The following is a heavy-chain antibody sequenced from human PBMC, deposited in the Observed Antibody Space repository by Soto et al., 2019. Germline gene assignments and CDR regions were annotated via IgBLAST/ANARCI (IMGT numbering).Heavy chain of an antibody. J-gene: IGHJ6*03. CDR3: AREPRPLITPVGYYMDV. Sequence: SETLSLTCTVSGGPISSSGYYWSWIRQHPGKGLEWIGSISYSGSTYYNPSLKGRVTISVDTSKSQFSLKLNSVSAADTAVYYCAREPRPLITPVGYYMDVWGKGTTVTVSS. CDR1: GGPISSSGYY. CDR2: ISYSGST. D-gene: IGHD3-22*01. V-gene: IGHV4-31*03.